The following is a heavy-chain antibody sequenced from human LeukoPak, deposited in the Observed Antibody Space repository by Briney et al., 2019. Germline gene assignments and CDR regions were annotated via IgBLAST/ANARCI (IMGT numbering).Heavy chain of an antibody. CDR3: ARDYDIFTGYYDS. CDR2: INHSGST. J-gene: IGHJ4*02. V-gene: IGHV4-34*01. CDR1: GGSFSGYY. D-gene: IGHD3-9*01. Sequence: SETLSLTCAVYGGSFSGYYWSWIRQPPGKGLEWIGEINHSGSTNYNPSLKSRVTISVDTSKNQFPLKLSSVTAADTAVYYCARDYDIFTGYYDSWGQGTLVTVSS.